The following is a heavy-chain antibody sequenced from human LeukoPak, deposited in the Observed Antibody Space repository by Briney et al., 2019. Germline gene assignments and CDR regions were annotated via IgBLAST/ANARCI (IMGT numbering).Heavy chain of an antibody. D-gene: IGHD6-19*01. CDR3: ARDYSSGWYVGVY. CDR1: GYTFTGYY. Sequence: ASVKVSCKASGYTFTGYYKHWVRQAPGQGLEWMGRINPNSGGTNYAQKFQGRVTMTRDTSISTAYMELSRLRSDDTAVYYCARDYSSGWYVGVYWGQGTLVTVSS. CDR2: INPNSGGT. J-gene: IGHJ4*02. V-gene: IGHV1-2*06.